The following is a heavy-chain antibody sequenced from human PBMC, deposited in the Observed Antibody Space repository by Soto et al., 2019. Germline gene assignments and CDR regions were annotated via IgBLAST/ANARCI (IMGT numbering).Heavy chain of an antibody. Sequence: GPVKVSCKASGYTFTTYTIHWVRQAPGQRLEWMGWINPGNDNTNYSRKFQDRVTITRDTSVSTAYMELSRLRSEDTAVYYCARDVSGGGFDYWGQGTLVTVS. J-gene: IGHJ4*02. CDR2: INPGNDNT. CDR1: GYTFTTYT. V-gene: IGHV1-3*01. CDR3: ARDVSGGGFDY. D-gene: IGHD2-8*01.